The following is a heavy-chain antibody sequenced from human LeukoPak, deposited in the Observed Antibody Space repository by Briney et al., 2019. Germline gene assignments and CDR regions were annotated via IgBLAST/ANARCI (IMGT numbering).Heavy chain of an antibody. V-gene: IGHV5-51*01. J-gene: IGHJ6*02. CDR1: GYSFTSYW. Sequence: GESLKISCKGSGYSFTSYWIGWVRQMPGKGLEWMGIIYPGDSDTRYSPSFQGQVTISADKSISTAYLQWSSLKASDTAMYYCARHRGNYYGSGSYGVWGHYYGMDVWGQGTTVTVSS. D-gene: IGHD3-10*01. CDR3: ARHRGNYYGSGSYGVWGHYYGMDV. CDR2: IYPGDSDT.